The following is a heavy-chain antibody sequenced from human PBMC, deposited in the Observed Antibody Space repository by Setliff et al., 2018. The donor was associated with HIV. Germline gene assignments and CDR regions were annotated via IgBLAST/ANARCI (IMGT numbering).Heavy chain of an antibody. Sequence: RGESLKISCKGSGYSFTNSWIGWVRQMPGKGLEWMGIIYPGDSDAKHNPSFQGQVTISADKSISTAYLQWSNLKASDTAMYYCARGATGNLEALDIWGQGTMVTVSS. CDR3: ARGATGNLEALDI. J-gene: IGHJ3*02. V-gene: IGHV5-51*01. CDR1: GYSFTNSW. CDR2: IYPGDSDA. D-gene: IGHD6-13*01.